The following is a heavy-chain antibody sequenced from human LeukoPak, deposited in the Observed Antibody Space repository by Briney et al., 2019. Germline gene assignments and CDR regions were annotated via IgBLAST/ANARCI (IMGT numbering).Heavy chain of an antibody. CDR1: GGTFSSYA. CDR2: IIPIFGTA. Sequence: ASVKVSCKASGGTFSSYAISWVRQAPGQGLEWMGGIIPIFGTANYAQKFQGRVTITADESTSTAYMELSSLRSEDTAVYYCARGEIAPHYGSGSYDYWGQGTLVTVSS. J-gene: IGHJ4*02. CDR3: ARGEIAPHYGSGSYDY. V-gene: IGHV1-69*13. D-gene: IGHD3-10*01.